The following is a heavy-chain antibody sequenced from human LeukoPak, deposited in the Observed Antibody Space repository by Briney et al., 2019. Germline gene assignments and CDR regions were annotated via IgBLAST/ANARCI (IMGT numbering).Heavy chain of an antibody. Sequence: PGGSLRLSCVASGFTVSSNYMSWVRQAPGKGLEWVSVIYSGGSTYYADSVKGRFTISRDNSKNTLYLQMNSLRAEDTAVYYCARDLGPHMRYFDWNNWFDPWGQGTLVTVSS. J-gene: IGHJ5*02. CDR1: GFTVSSNY. CDR3: ARDLGPHMRYFDWNNWFDP. D-gene: IGHD3-9*01. CDR2: IYSGGST. V-gene: IGHV3-66*01.